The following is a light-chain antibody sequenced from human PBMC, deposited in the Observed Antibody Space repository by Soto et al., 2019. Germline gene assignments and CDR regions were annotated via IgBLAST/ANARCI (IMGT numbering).Light chain of an antibody. CDR2: END. V-gene: IGLV1-51*02. CDR3: GTWDDSLSAGV. Sequence: QLVLTQPPSVSAAPGQKVTISCFGSSSNIANNYVSWFQQLPGTAPKLLIYENDKRPSGIPDRFSGSKSGTSAALGITGLQTGDEADYYCGTWDDSLSAGVFGGGTKLTVL. CDR1: SSNIANNY. J-gene: IGLJ3*02.